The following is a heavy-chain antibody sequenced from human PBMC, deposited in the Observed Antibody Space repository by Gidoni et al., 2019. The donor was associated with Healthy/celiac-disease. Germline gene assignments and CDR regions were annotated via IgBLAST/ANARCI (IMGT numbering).Heavy chain of an antibody. CDR3: ARERISTTTYTRFFDY. CDR1: GGSISSGGYY. Sequence: QVQLQESGPGLVKPSQTLSLTCTVSGGSISSGGYYWSWIRQHPGKGLEWIGYIYYSGSTYYNPSLKSRVTISVDTSKNQFSLKLSSVTAADTAVYYCARERISTTTYTRFFDYWGQGTLVTVSP. V-gene: IGHV4-31*03. D-gene: IGHD1-7*01. CDR2: IYYSGST. J-gene: IGHJ4*02.